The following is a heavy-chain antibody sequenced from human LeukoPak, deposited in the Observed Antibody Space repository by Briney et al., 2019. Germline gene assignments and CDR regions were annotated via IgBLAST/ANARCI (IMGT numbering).Heavy chain of an antibody. CDR2: IRYAGSHK. CDR1: GFTFSSYG. J-gene: IGHJ4*02. V-gene: IGHV3-30*02. CDR3: AKDLFYEYYFDY. D-gene: IGHD5/OR15-5a*01. Sequence: SGGSLRLSCAASGFTFSSYGMHWVRQGPGKGLEWVAFIRYAGSHKYYADSVKGRFIISRDNSKNTLYLQMNSLRAEDTAVYYCAKDLFYEYYFDYWGQGTLVTVSS.